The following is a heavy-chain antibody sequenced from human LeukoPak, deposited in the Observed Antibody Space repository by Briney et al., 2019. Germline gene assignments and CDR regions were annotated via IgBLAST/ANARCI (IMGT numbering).Heavy chain of an antibody. CDR3: ARDTSGNNFEY. CDR1: GYTLTGYY. CDR2: IYPNTGGT. J-gene: IGHJ4*02. D-gene: IGHD1/OR15-1a*01. Sequence: ASVKVSCKASGYTLTGYYMHWVRQAPGQGLEWMGWIYPNTGGTTYAQKFQGRVTMTRDTSISTAYLELSRLKSDDTAMYYCARDTSGNNFEYWGQGTLVSVSS. V-gene: IGHV1-2*02.